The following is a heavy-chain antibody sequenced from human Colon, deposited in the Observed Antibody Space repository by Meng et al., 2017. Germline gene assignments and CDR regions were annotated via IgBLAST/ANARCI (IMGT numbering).Heavy chain of an antibody. CDR1: GDSVSSNRAL. D-gene: IGHD3-10*01. CDR3: TTWYGEY. Sequence: QMKPSRRGLVKPAQTLSRTWAISGDSVSSNRALWHWVRQSPSRGLEWLGQTYYRSEWQNHYGVSVKSRITINADTSRNHFSLHLNSVTPEDTAVYYCTTWYGEYWGQGTLVTVSS. CDR2: TYYRSEWQN. J-gene: IGHJ4*02. V-gene: IGHV6-1*01.